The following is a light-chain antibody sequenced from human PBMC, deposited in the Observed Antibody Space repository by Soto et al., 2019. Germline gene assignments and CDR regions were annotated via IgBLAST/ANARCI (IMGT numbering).Light chain of an antibody. J-gene: IGKJ5*01. CDR3: QQYNNWPPIT. V-gene: IGKV3-15*01. CDR1: QSVSIK. CDR2: DTS. Sequence: EIEMKQAAATLSVSPWERATLSCRASQSVSIKLAWYQQKPGQAPRLLIYDTSTRATGIPARFSGSGSGTEFTLTISSLLSEDFAVYYCQQYNNWPPITFGQGTRLEIK.